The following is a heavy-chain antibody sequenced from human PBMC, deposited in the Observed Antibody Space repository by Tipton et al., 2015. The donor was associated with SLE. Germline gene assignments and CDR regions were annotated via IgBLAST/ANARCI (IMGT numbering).Heavy chain of an antibody. Sequence: QVQLVQSGGGVVQPGRSLRLSCAASGFSFSGYAMHWVRQAPGKGLEWVAVISLDGSNKYYADSVKGRFTISKDNSRNTLYLEMNSLRAEDTALYYCARNLGSYYGMDVWGQGTTVTVSS. V-gene: IGHV3-30*04. CDR1: GFSFSGYA. D-gene: IGHD3-16*01. CDR3: ARNLGSYYGMDV. J-gene: IGHJ6*02. CDR2: ISLDGSNK.